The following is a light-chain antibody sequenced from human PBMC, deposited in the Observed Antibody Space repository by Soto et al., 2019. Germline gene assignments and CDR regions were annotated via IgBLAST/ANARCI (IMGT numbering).Light chain of an antibody. CDR2: GAT. CDR3: QQIKNYLGP. J-gene: IGKJ3*01. V-gene: IGKV1-9*01. Sequence: DIQLTQSPSFLSASVGDRVTITCRASQDISSYLAWYQQKPGKAPNLLIYGATTLQSGVPSRFSGSGSGTEFTLTIRSLQPEDVATYYCQQIKNYLGPFGPGTKVDIK. CDR1: QDISSY.